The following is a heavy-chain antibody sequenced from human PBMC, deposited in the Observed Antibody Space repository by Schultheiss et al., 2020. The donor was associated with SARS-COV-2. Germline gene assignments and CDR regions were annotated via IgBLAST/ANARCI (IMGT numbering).Heavy chain of an antibody. Sequence: ASVKVSCKASGYTFTSYYMHWVRQAPGQGLEWMGIINPSGGSTSYAQKFQGRVTITADKSTSTAYMELSRLRSDDTAVYYCARGWDIVVVPAAYDYWGQGTLVTVSS. V-gene: IGHV1-46*01. D-gene: IGHD2-2*01. J-gene: IGHJ4*02. CDR2: INPSGGST. CDR1: GYTFTSYY. CDR3: ARGWDIVVVPAAYDY.